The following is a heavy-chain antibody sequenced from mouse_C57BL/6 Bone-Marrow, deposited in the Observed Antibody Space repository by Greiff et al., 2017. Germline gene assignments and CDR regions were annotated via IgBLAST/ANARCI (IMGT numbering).Heavy chain of an antibody. CDR2: IHPNSGST. CDR1: GYTFTSYW. V-gene: IGHV1-64*01. CDR3: AREDKVYYSNYVWYFDV. J-gene: IGHJ1*03. D-gene: IGHD2-5*01. Sequence: QVQLQQPGAELVKPGASVKLSCKASGYTFTSYWMHWVKQRPGQGLEWIGMIHPNSGSTNYNEKFKSKATLTVDKSSSTAYMQLRSLTSEDSAVYYCAREDKVYYSNYVWYFDVWGTGTTVTVSS.